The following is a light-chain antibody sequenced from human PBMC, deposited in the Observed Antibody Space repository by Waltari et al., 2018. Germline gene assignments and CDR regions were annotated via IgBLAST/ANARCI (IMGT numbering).Light chain of an antibody. J-gene: IGKJ1*01. CDR2: GAS. Sequence: EIVMTQSPATLSVSPGERAHLSCRASQSVSSKLAWYQQKPGQAPRLLIYGASTRATGIPARFSGSGSGPEFTLTISSLQYEDFAVYYCQQYNNWPPWWTFGQGTKVEIK. CDR3: QQYNNWPPWWT. CDR1: QSVSSK. V-gene: IGKV3-15*01.